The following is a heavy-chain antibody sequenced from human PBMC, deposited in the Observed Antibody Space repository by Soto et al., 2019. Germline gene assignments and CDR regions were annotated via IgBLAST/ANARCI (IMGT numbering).Heavy chain of an antibody. Sequence: QVQLQESGPGLVKPSQTLSLTCTVSGGSISSGGYYWSWIRQHPGKGLEWIGYIYYRGSTYYNPSLKSRVTISVDTSKNQFSLKLSSVTAADTAVYYCARAGGYCSGGSCSAYYYYYGMDVWGQGTTVTVSS. V-gene: IGHV4-31*03. CDR3: ARAGGYCSGGSCSAYYYYYGMDV. CDR2: IYYRGST. D-gene: IGHD2-15*01. J-gene: IGHJ6*02. CDR1: GGSISSGGYY.